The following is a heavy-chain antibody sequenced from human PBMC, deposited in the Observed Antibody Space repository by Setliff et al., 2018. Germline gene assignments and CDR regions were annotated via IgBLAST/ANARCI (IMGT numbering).Heavy chain of an antibody. J-gene: IGHJ6*02. CDR3: ARDGVFYAMDV. D-gene: IGHD3-10*01. Sequence: SLRLSCTVYGFSFNKYWMYWVRQAPGKGLEWVSRINGDATIAHYADSVKGRFTISRDNARNALYLQMVSLRGEDTGVYYCARDGVFYAMDVWGHGTTVTVSS. CDR2: INGDATIA. V-gene: IGHV3-74*01. CDR1: GFSFNKYW.